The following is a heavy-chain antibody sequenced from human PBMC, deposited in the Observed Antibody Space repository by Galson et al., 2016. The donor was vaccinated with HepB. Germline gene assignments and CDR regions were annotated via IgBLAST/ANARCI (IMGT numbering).Heavy chain of an antibody. D-gene: IGHD6-13*01. J-gene: IGHJ5*01. CDR2: ISSRSGFYT. CDR3: AREPYSSSWFDY. CDR1: GFTFSDYY. V-gene: IGHV3-11*06. Sequence: SLRLSCAASGFTFSDYYMSWIRQAPGKELQWVSYISSRSGFYTNYADSVKGRFTISRDNAKNSLYLHMNSLRVEDTAVYFCAREPYSSSWFDYWGQGTLVTVSS.